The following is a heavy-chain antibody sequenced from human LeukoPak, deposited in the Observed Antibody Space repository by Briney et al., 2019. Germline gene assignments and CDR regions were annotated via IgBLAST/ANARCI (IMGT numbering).Heavy chain of an antibody. V-gene: IGHV4-34*01. Sequence: SETLSLTCAVYGGSFSGYYWSWIRQPPGKGLEWIGEINHSGSTNYNPSLKSRVTISVDTSKNQFSLKLSSATAADTAVYYCARTISIYYYYYYMDVWGKGTTVTISS. CDR3: ARTISIYYYYYYMDV. CDR1: GGSFSGYY. CDR2: INHSGST. J-gene: IGHJ6*03.